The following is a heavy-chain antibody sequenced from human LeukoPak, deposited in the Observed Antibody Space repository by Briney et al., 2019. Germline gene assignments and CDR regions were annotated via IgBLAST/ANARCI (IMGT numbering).Heavy chain of an antibody. D-gene: IGHD3-10*01. CDR1: GDSLNNNVYY. CDR2: ISYSGTT. Sequence: PSETLSLTCTVSGDSLNNNVYYWGWIRQPPGKGLEWIAIISYSGTTYYNPSLKTRATISIDTSKNKSSLKVNSVTAADTAMYYCARDRGLWLGEARDAFDIWGQGTMVTVFS. CDR3: ARDRGLWLGEARDAFDI. J-gene: IGHJ3*02. V-gene: IGHV4-39*07.